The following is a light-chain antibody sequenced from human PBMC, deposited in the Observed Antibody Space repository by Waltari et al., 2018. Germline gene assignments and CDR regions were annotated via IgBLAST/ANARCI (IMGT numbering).Light chain of an antibody. Sequence: QSALTQPAPVSGSPGTSISIPCTETSRSVGGYNYVSWYQQHRGKAPKLMIYDVSKRPSGVSNRFSGSKSVNTASLTISGLQAEYEADYYCSSYTSSSTFGVFGGGTKLTVL. CDR3: SSYTSSSTFGV. CDR1: SRSVGGYNY. V-gene: IGLV2-14*01. CDR2: DVS. J-gene: IGLJ2*01.